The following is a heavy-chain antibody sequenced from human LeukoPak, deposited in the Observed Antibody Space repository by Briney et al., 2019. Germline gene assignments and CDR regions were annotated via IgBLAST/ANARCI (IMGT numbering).Heavy chain of an antibody. CDR2: ISSSSSYI. V-gene: IGHV3-21*01. CDR1: GFTFSSYS. Sequence: PGGSLRLSCAASGFTFSSYSMYWVRQAPGKGLEWVSSISSSSSYIYYADSVKGRFTISRDNAKNSLYLQMNSLRAEDTAVYYCASEVRLGDYWGQGTLVTVSS. J-gene: IGHJ4*02. CDR3: ASEVRLGDY. D-gene: IGHD3-9*01.